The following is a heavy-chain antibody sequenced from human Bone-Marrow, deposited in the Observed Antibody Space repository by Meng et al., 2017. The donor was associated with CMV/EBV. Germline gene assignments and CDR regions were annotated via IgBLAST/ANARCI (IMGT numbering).Heavy chain of an antibody. CDR2: ISYDGSNK. CDR1: GFTFSSYA. Sequence: GESLKISCAASGFTFSSYAMHWVRQAPGKGLEWVAVISYDGSNKYYADSVKGRFTISRDNSKNTLYLQMNSRRAEDTAVYYCAREYQLLPFDYWGQGTLVTVSS. V-gene: IGHV3-30*04. D-gene: IGHD2-2*01. J-gene: IGHJ4*02. CDR3: AREYQLLPFDY.